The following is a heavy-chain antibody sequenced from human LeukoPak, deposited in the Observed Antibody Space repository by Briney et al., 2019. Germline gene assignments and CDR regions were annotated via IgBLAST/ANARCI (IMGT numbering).Heavy chain of an antibody. CDR2: NNSSSSYI. CDR1: GFPFSRYS. J-gene: IGHJ4*02. Sequence: GGSLTLLCAASGFPFSRYSMHWVRQAPGKGLEWVSSNNSSSSYIYYADSVKGRVNISRDSAKNSLYLQMNSLRAEDTAVYYCARDPGYYYDSSGYYPDYWGQGTLVTVSS. CDR3: ARDPGYYYDSSGYYPDY. D-gene: IGHD3-22*01. V-gene: IGHV3-21*01.